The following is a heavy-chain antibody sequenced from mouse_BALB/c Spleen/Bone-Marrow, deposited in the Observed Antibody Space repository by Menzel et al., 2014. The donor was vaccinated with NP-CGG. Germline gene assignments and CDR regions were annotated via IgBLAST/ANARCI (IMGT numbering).Heavy chain of an antibody. V-gene: IGHV5-6-3*01. CDR3: VRGNYGNYVDYFDF. J-gene: IGHJ2*01. D-gene: IGHD2-1*01. CDR1: GFTFSNYG. Sequence: EVKLEESGGGLVQPGGSLKLSCAASGFTFSNYGMSWVRQTPDKRLELVATINSDGGSTYYPDSVKGRFTIYRDTAKNTLYLQMSSLKSEETAMYYCVRGNYGNYVDYFDFWGQGTTLTVSS. CDR2: INSDGGST.